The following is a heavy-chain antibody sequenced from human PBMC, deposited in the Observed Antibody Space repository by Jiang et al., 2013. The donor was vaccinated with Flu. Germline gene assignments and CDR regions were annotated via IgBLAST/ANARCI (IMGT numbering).Heavy chain of an antibody. Sequence: PGKGRGVVAVIWYDGSNKYYADSVKGRFTISRDNSKNTLYLQMNSLRSEDTAVYYCARVRVGRYSSSTKRPYYFDYWGQGTLVTVSS. V-gene: IGHV3-33*01. J-gene: IGHJ4*02. D-gene: IGHD6-6*01. CDR2: IWYDGSNK. CDR3: ARVRVGRYSSSTKRPYYFDY.